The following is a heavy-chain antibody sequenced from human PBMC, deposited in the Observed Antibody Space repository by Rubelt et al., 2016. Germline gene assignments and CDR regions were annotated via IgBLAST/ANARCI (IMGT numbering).Heavy chain of an antibody. V-gene: IGHV3-66*01. D-gene: IGHD7-27*01. CDR2: IYSGGST. Sequence: EVQLVESGGGLDQPGGSLRLSCAASGFTVSSNYMSWVRQAPGKGLEWVSVIYSGGSTYYADSVKGRFTVSGGNSKSTLYLQMNSLGAEDTAVYYCARNWGFDYWGQGTLVTVSS. J-gene: IGHJ4*02. CDR1: GFTVSSNY. CDR3: ARNWGFDY.